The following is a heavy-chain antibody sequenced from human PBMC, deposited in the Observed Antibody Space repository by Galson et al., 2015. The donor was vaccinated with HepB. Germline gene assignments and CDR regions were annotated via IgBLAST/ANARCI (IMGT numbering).Heavy chain of an antibody. D-gene: IGHD3-9*01. CDR3: SYYDILTGIFDY. Sequence: LSLTCTVSGGSISSYYWSWIRQPPVKGLEWIGYIYYSGSTNYNPSLKSRVTISVDTSKNQFSLKLSSVTAADTAVYYCSYYDILTGIFDYWGQGTLVTVSS. CDR1: GGSISSYY. J-gene: IGHJ4*02. V-gene: IGHV4-59*01. CDR2: IYYSGST.